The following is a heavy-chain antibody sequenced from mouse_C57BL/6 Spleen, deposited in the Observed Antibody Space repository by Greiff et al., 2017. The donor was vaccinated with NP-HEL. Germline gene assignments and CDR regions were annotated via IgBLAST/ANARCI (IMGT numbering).Heavy chain of an antibody. CDR3: ARDADYYGSRFAY. V-gene: IGHV7-1*01. Sequence: EVKLMESGGGLVQSGRSLRLSCATSGFTFSDFYMEWVRQAPGKGLEWIAASRNKANDYTTEYSASVKGRFIVSRDTSQSILYLQMNALRAEDTAIYYCARDADYYGSRFAYWGQGTLVTVAA. CDR1: GFTFSDFY. J-gene: IGHJ3*01. D-gene: IGHD1-1*01. CDR2: SRNKANDYTT.